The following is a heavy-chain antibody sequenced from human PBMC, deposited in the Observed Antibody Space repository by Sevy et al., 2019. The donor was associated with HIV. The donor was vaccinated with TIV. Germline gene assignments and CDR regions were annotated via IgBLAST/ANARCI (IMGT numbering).Heavy chain of an antibody. Sequence: GESLKISCAASGFTFSNAWMNWVRQAPGKGLEWVGRIKSKTDGETSEYAAPVKGRFTISREDSKNTLYLQMNSLKAEDTAVYYCTTAVPSRVVAATFDYWGQGTLVTVSS. CDR1: GFTFSNAW. CDR2: IKSKTDGETS. D-gene: IGHD2-15*01. J-gene: IGHJ4*02. V-gene: IGHV3-15*01. CDR3: TTAVPSRVVAATFDY.